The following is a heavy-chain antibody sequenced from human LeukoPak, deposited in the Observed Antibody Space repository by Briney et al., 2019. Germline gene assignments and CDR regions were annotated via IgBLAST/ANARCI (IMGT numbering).Heavy chain of an antibody. D-gene: IGHD1-26*01. CDR1: GYTFTGYY. CDR3: ARDWSRGSIIVGAMYFFDY. V-gene: IGHV1-2*02. CDR2: INPNSGGT. J-gene: IGHJ4*02. Sequence: ASVKVSCKASGYTFTGYYMHWVRQAPGQGLEWMGWINPNSGGTNYAQKFQGRVTMTRDTSISTAYMELSRLRSDDTAVYYCARDWSRGSIIVGAMYFFDYWGQGTLVTVSS.